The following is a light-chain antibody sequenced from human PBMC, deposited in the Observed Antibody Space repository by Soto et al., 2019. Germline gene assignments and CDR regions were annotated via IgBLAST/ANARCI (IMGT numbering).Light chain of an antibody. Sequence: QSVLTQPRSVSGSPGQSVTISCTGTSSDVGAYNFVSWYQHNPGKAPKLMIFDVSARPSGVPDRFSGSKSANTASLTISGLQTEDEADYYCQSYDSSLSGWVFGGGTKVTVL. V-gene: IGLV2-11*01. CDR2: DVS. J-gene: IGLJ3*02. CDR3: QSYDSSLSGWV. CDR1: SSDVGAYNF.